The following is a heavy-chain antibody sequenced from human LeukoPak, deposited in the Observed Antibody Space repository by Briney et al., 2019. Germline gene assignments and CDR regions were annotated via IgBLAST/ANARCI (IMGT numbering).Heavy chain of an antibody. CDR1: GGSINTYY. J-gene: IGHJ6*03. V-gene: IGHV4-59*08. CDR3: ARQGITFSDYYYYMDV. D-gene: IGHD3-10*01. CDR2: IYYSGST. Sequence: PSETLSLTCTLSGGSINTYYWSWIRQPPGKGLEWIGNIYYSGSTNYSPSLRSRVTISVDTSKNQFSLKLTSVTAADTAVYYCARQGITFSDYYYYMDVWGKGTSVTVS.